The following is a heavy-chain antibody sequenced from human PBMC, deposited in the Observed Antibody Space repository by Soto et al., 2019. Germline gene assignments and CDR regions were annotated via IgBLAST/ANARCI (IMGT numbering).Heavy chain of an antibody. Sequence: PSETLSLTCTVSGGSIISYYWSWIRQPPGKGLEWIGYIYYSGSTNYNPSLKSRVTLSADTSKNQFSLKLNSMTAADTAVYYCARHNYGSGSTYFDYWGQGTLDTVSS. J-gene: IGHJ4*02. CDR3: ARHNYGSGSTYFDY. V-gene: IGHV4-59*08. CDR1: GGSIISYY. CDR2: IYYSGST. D-gene: IGHD3-10*01.